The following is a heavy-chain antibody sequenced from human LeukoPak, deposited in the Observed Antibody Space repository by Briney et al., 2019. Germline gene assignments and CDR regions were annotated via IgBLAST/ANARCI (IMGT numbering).Heavy chain of an antibody. D-gene: IGHD6-13*01. CDR1: GYTFTSYY. Sequence: ASVKVSCKASGYTFTSYYMHWVRQAPGQGLEWMGIINPSGGSTSYAQKFQGRVTMTRDTSTSTVYMELSSLRSEDTAVYYCARDPNIAAAGTMGWFDPWGQGTLVTVSS. J-gene: IGHJ5*02. CDR3: ARDPNIAAAGTMGWFDP. V-gene: IGHV1-46*01. CDR2: INPSGGST.